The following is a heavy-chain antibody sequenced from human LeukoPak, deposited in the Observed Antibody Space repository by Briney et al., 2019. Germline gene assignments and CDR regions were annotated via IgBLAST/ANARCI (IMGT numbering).Heavy chain of an antibody. Sequence: GGSLRLSCAASGFTFSNYPMSWVRQAPGKGLEWVANIKQDGSEKYYVDSVKGRFTISRDNAKNSLYLQMNSLRAEDTAVYYCARRRGSYFDAFDIWGQGTMVTVSS. CDR1: GFTFSNYP. D-gene: IGHD1-26*01. CDR2: IKQDGSEK. V-gene: IGHV3-7*01. J-gene: IGHJ3*02. CDR3: ARRRGSYFDAFDI.